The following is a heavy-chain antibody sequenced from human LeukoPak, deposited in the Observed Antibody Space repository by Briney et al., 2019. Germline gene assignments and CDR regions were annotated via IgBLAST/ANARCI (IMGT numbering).Heavy chain of an antibody. J-gene: IGHJ6*04. V-gene: IGHV3-11*04. CDR1: VLTFSDYY. CDR3: AELGITMIGGV. CDR2: ISSSGRTI. Sequence: PGGSLRLSCAASVLTFSDYYMSCGRQAPGKGREWGSYISSSGRTIDYADFVKGRFTISRDNDKPSLYLQMHRLRAEGTAVYYCAELGITMIGGVWGKGTKVTLSS. D-gene: IGHD3-10*02.